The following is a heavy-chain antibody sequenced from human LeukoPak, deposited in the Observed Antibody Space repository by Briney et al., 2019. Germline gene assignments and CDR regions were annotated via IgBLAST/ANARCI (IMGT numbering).Heavy chain of an antibody. J-gene: IGHJ4*02. CDR3: AKTPGVATTCYFDY. D-gene: IGHD5-12*01. CDR1: GFTFSSYA. Sequence: PGGSLRLSCAASGFTFSSYAMSWVRQAPGKELEWVSAISGSGGSTYYADSVKGRFTISRDNSKNTLYLQMNSLRAEDTAVYYCAKTPGVATTCYFDYWGQGTLVTVSS. V-gene: IGHV3-23*01. CDR2: ISGSGGST.